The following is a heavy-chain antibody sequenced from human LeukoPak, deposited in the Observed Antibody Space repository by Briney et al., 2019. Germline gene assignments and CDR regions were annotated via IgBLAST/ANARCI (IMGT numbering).Heavy chain of an antibody. CDR2: QYTSGNT. V-gene: IGHV4-4*07. Sequence: PSETLSLTCTVSGDSTSSYYWSWIRQSAEGGLEWIGRQYTSGNTNYNPSLKGRVTISVDKSKNQFSLNLSSVTAADTAVYYCASDLPMVRGVIIPLIYWGQGILVTVSS. CDR3: ASDLPMVRGVIIPLIY. CDR1: GDSTSSYY. J-gene: IGHJ4*02. D-gene: IGHD3-10*01.